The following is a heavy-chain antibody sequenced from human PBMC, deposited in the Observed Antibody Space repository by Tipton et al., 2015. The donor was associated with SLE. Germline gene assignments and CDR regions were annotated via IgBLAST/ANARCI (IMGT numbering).Heavy chain of an antibody. Sequence: TLSLTCTVSGGSITSYYWSWIRQPPGKGLEYIGNIFYTGSTNYNPSLKSRVTISVDTSKNQFSLKLSSVTAADTAVYYCASGSLTGIVGTHQHWGQGTLVTVSS. J-gene: IGHJ1*01. CDR3: ASGSLTGIVGTHQH. V-gene: IGHV4-59*08. CDR2: IFYTGST. CDR1: GGSITSYY. D-gene: IGHD1-20*01.